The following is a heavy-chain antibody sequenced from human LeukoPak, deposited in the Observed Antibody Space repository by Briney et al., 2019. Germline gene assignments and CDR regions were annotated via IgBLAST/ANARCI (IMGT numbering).Heavy chain of an antibody. CDR2: INHSGST. V-gene: IGHV4-34*01. D-gene: IGHD5-24*01. CDR3: ARGKRRDPSAFDI. Sequence: PSETLSLTCAVYGGSFSGYYWSWIRQPPGKGLEWIGEINHSGSTNYNPSLKSRVTISVDTSKNQFSLKLSSVTAADTAVYYCARGKRRDPSAFDIWGQGTMVTVSS. J-gene: IGHJ3*02. CDR1: GGSFSGYY.